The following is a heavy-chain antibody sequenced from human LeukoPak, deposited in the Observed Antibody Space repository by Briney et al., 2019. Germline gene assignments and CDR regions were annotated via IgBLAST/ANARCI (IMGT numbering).Heavy chain of an antibody. CDR1: GGTFSSYA. CDR3: ARDAYYYDSSGYYRQNWFDP. J-gene: IGHJ5*02. D-gene: IGHD3-22*01. V-gene: IGHV1-69*05. Sequence: GASVKVSCKASGGTFSSYAISWVRQAPGQGLEWMGGIIPIFGTANYAQKFQGRVTITTDESTSTAYMELSSLRTEDTAVYYCARDAYYYDSSGYYRQNWFDPWGQGTLVTVSS. CDR2: IIPIFGTA.